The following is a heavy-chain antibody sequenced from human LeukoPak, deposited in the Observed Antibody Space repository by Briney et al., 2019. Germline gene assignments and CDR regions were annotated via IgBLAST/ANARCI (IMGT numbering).Heavy chain of an antibody. D-gene: IGHD5-12*01. Sequence: GGTLRLSCAASGFTFIYYTMHWVRQAPGKGLDWVALTSSNGDNKNYADSVKGRFTISRDNSKSRLYLHMNSLRREDAAVYYCARDRPRGYSGYDLDYWGRGTLVTVSS. V-gene: IGHV3-30*04. J-gene: IGHJ4*02. CDR3: ARDRPRGYSGYDLDY. CDR2: TSSNGDNK. CDR1: GFTFIYYT.